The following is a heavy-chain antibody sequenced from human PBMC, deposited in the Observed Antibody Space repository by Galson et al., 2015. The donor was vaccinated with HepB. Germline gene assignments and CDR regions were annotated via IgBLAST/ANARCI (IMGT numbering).Heavy chain of an antibody. CDR3: ARDRGRELLRSRGVFDY. J-gene: IGHJ4*02. D-gene: IGHD1-26*01. CDR2: IIPIFGTA. CDR1: GGTFSSYA. V-gene: IGHV1-69*13. Sequence: SVKVSCKASGGTFSSYAISWVRQAPGQGLEWMGGIIPIFGTANYAQKFQGRVTITADESTSTAYMELSSLRSEDTAVYYCARDRGRELLRSRGVFDYWGQGTLVTVSS.